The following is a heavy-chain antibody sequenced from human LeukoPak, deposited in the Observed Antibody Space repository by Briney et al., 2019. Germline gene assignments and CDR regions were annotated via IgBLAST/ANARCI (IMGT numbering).Heavy chain of an antibody. D-gene: IGHD2-8*01. Sequence: ASVKVSCKASGYTFTSYGISWVRQAPGQGLEWMGWISAYNGNTNYAQKLQGRVTMTTDTSTSTAYMELRSLRSDDTAVYYCARSTNRGSFFHYYYYYYMDVWGKGTTVTVSS. CDR2: ISAYNGNT. CDR3: ARSTNRGSFFHYYYYYYMDV. J-gene: IGHJ6*03. CDR1: GYTFTSYG. V-gene: IGHV1-18*01.